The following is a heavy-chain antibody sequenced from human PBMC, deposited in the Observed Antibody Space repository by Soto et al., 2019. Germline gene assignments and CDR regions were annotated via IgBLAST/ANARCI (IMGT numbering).Heavy chain of an antibody. D-gene: IGHD3-22*01. Sequence: LRLSCAASGFTFSTYALSWVRQAPGKGLEWVSGISGSGGSTYYADSVKGRFTISRDNSKNTLYLQMNSLRAEDTAVYYCAKSYYDSSGPRYWGQGTLVTVSS. CDR2: ISGSGGST. CDR3: AKSYYDSSGPRY. V-gene: IGHV3-23*01. CDR1: GFTFSTYA. J-gene: IGHJ4*02.